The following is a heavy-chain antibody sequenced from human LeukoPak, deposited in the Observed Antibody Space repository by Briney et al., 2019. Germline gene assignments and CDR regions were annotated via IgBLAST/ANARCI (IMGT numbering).Heavy chain of an antibody. Sequence: QPGRSLRLSCTASGFTFGDYAMSWFRQAPGKGLEWVGFIRSKAYGGTTEYAASVKGRFTISRDDSKSIAYLQMNSLKTEDTAVYYCARDTGELDAFDIWGQGTMVTVSS. D-gene: IGHD3-10*01. J-gene: IGHJ3*02. CDR1: GFTFGDYA. CDR3: ARDTGELDAFDI. CDR2: IRSKAYGGTT. V-gene: IGHV3-49*03.